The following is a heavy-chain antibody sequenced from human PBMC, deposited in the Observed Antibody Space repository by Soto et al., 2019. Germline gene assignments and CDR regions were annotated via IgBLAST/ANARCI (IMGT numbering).Heavy chain of an antibody. J-gene: IGHJ4*02. CDR2: IDPSDSYT. V-gene: IGHV5-10-1*01. Sequence: GESLKISCNASGYSFTTSWISLVLQMPGKGLEWMGRIDPSDSYTDYSPSFQGHITISADKSITAAYLQWSSLKASDTAIYYCARSGYCSGGSCHHLDYWGQGTLVTVSS. CDR3: ARSGYCSGGSCHHLDY. CDR1: GYSFTTSW. D-gene: IGHD2-15*01.